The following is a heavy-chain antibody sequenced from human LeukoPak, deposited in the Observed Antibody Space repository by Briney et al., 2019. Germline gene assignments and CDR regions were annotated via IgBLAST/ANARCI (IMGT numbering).Heavy chain of an antibody. CDR1: GFTFSSYA. V-gene: IGHV3-23*01. D-gene: IGHD3-3*01. Sequence: GGSLRLSCAASGFTFSSYAMSWVRQAPGKGLEWASAISGSGGSTYYADSVKGRFTISRDNSKNTLYLQMNSLRAEDTAVYYCAKDTWNYDFWSGYTLVHYYYYMDVWGKGTTVTVSS. CDR3: AKDTWNYDFWSGYTLVHYYYYMDV. CDR2: ISGSGGST. J-gene: IGHJ6*03.